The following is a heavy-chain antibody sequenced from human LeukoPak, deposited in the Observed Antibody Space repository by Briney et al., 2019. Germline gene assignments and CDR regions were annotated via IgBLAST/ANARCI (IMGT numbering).Heavy chain of an antibody. CDR2: IWYDGSNK. CDR1: GFTFSDYG. J-gene: IGHJ4*02. Sequence: PGGSLRLSCAASGFTFSDYGMHWVRQAPGKGLEWVAVIWYDGSNKYYAASVEGRFTVSRDNSKHTLNLQMSSLRAEDTAVYYCARDLGITADGNYFDYWGQGTLVTVSS. V-gene: IGHV3-33*01. D-gene: IGHD6-13*01. CDR3: ARDLGITADGNYFDY.